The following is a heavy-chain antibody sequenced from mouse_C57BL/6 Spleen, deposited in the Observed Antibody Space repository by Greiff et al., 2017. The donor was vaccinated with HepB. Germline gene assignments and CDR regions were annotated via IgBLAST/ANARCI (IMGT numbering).Heavy chain of an antibody. D-gene: IGHD2-3*01. CDR3: ARSDDGYYGGFDY. CDR1: GYTFTSYW. Sequence: VQLQQPGAELVKPGASVKMSCKASGYTFTSYWITWVKQRPGQGLEWIGDIYPGSGSTNYNEKFKSKATLTVDTSSSTADMQLSSLTSEDSAVYYCARSDDGYYGGFDYWGQGTTLTVSS. CDR2: IYPGSGST. V-gene: IGHV1-55*01. J-gene: IGHJ2*01.